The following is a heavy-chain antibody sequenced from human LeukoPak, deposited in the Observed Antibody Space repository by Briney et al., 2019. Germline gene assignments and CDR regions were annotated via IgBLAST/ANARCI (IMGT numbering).Heavy chain of an antibody. V-gene: IGHV1-2*02. J-gene: IGHJ6*02. Sequence: GASVKLSCTAAGYTFTPYYMHWGRQSPSQRLGWRGWINPNSGGTNYVQKFQSRVTMTRDTSLSTAYLELSRLRSDDAPVYYCARQYFSGGSCYKLYYCYGIDVWGQGTTVTVSS. CDR1: GYTFTPYY. CDR3: ARQYFSGGSCYKLYYCYGIDV. D-gene: IGHD2-15*01. CDR2: INPNSGGT.